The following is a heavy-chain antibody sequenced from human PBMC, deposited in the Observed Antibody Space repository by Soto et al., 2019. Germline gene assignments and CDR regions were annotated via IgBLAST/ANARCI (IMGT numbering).Heavy chain of an antibody. CDR1: GFTFSGSA. CDR3: TSYSWNDVRVDY. J-gene: IGHJ4*02. V-gene: IGHV3-73*01. CDR2: IRSKANSYAT. Sequence: EVQLVESGGGLVQPGGSLKLSCAASGFTFSGSAMHWVRQASGKGLEWVGRIRSKANSYATAYAASVKGRFTISRDDSKKTAYLQMNSLKTEDTAVYYCTSYSWNDVRVDYWGQGTLVTVSS. D-gene: IGHD1-20*01.